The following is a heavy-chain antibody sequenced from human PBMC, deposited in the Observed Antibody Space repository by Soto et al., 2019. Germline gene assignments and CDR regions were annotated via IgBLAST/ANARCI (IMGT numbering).Heavy chain of an antibody. V-gene: IGHV3-30-3*01. CDR3: ARDKRDLRFLEWSYYFDY. CDR2: ISYDGSNK. D-gene: IGHD3-3*01. CDR1: GFTFSSCA. Sequence: SLRLSCAASGFTFSSCAMHWVRQAPGTGLEWVALISYDGSNKYYADSVKGRFTISRDNSKNTLYLQMNSLRAEDTAVYYCARDKRDLRFLEWSYYFDYWGQGTLVTVSS. J-gene: IGHJ4*02.